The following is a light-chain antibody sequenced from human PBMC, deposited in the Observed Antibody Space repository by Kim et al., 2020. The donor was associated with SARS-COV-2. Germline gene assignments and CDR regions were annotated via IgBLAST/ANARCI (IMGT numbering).Light chain of an antibody. Sequence: QRVTISCSGRSSNVGNNVVNWYQKLTGKAPRLLLYYDDLLPSGVSDRFSGSKSGASASLAIIGLQSEDEADYYCAAWDDSLNGVVFGGGTQLTVL. CDR2: YDD. J-gene: IGLJ2*01. CDR3: AAWDDSLNGVV. V-gene: IGLV1-36*01. CDR1: SSNVGNNV.